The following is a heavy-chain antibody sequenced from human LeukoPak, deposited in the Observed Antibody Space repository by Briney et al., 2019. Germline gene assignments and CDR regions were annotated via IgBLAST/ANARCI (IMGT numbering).Heavy chain of an antibody. CDR1: GFTFSSYS. V-gene: IGHV3-48*01. CDR3: ASTEFLDH. J-gene: IGHJ4*02. Sequence: GGSLRLSCAASGFTFSSYSMNWVRQAPGKGLEWISYINNSSNTIYYADSVKGRFTISRDNAKNSLFLQMNSLRVEDTAVYYCASTEFLDHWGQGTLVTVSS. CDR2: INNSSNTI. D-gene: IGHD3-10*01.